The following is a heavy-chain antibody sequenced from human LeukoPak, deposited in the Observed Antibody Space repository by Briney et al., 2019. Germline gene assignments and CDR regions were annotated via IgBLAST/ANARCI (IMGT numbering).Heavy chain of an antibody. V-gene: IGHV4-39*01. Sequence: SETLSLTCTVSGDSISSSSYYWGWIRQPPGKGLESIGSIYYSGSTSYNPSLKSRVTISIGTSKNQFSLKLTSVTAADTAVYYCARHGLRGGHDYWGQGTLVTVSS. CDR2: IYYSGST. CDR1: GDSISSSSYY. CDR3: ARHGLRGGHDY. J-gene: IGHJ4*02. D-gene: IGHD2-15*01.